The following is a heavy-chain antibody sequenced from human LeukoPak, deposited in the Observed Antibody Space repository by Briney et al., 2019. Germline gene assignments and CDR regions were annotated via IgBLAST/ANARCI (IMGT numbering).Heavy chain of an antibody. CDR2: INPNSGGT. CDR1: GYTFTGYY. Sequence: ASVKVSCKASGYTFTGYYMHWVRQAPGQGLEWMGWINPNSGGTNYAQKFQGRVTMTRDTSISTAYMELSSLRSEDTAVYYCASTTTVVVRGAFDIWGQGTMVTVSS. D-gene: IGHD4-23*01. CDR3: ASTTTVVVRGAFDI. J-gene: IGHJ3*02. V-gene: IGHV1-2*02.